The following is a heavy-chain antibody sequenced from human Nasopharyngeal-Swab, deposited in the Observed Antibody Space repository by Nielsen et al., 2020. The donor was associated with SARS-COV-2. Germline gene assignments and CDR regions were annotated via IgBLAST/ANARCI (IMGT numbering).Heavy chain of an antibody. Sequence: GESLKISCTASGFTFGDYAMSWVRQAPGKGLEWVGFIRSKAYGGTTEYAASVKGRFTISRDDSKSIAYLQMNSLKTEDTAVYYCTGALWFGELLRFDYWGQGTLATVSS. V-gene: IGHV3-49*04. CDR2: IRSKAYGGTT. J-gene: IGHJ4*02. CDR3: TGALWFGELLRFDY. CDR1: GFTFGDYA. D-gene: IGHD3-10*01.